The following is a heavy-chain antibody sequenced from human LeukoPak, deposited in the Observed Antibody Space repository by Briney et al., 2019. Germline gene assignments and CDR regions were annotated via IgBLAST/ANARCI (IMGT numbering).Heavy chain of an antibody. J-gene: IGHJ6*03. V-gene: IGHV1-2*06. Sequence: ASVKVSCKASGYTFTGYYMHWVRQAPGQGLEWMGRINPNSGGTNYAQKFQGSVTMTRDTSISTAYMELSRLRSDDTAVYYCSGSSSGGYYYYMDVWGKGTTVTVSS. CDR3: SGSSSGGYYYYMDV. D-gene: IGHD1-26*01. CDR1: GYTFTGYY. CDR2: INPNSGGT.